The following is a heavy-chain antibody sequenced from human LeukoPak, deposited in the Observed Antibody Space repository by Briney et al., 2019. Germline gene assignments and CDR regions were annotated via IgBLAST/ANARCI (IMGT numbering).Heavy chain of an antibody. CDR1: GGSISSYY. CDR2: IYTSGTT. D-gene: IGHD3-22*01. CDR3: ARANHDGSDY. Sequence: SETLSLTCTVSGGSISSYYWSWLRQPAGKGLEWIGRIYTSGTTNYNPSLKSRITMSVDTSKNQLSLKMRSVTAADTAVYYCARANHDGSDYWGQGTLVTVSS. V-gene: IGHV4-4*07. J-gene: IGHJ4*02.